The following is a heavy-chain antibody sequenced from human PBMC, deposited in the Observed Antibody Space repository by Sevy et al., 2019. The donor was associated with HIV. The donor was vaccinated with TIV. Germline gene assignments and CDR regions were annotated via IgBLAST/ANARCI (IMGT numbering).Heavy chain of an antibody. D-gene: IGHD3-9*01. J-gene: IGHJ4*02. Sequence: SETLSLICTVSGYSFGSIYYWGWIRQPPGKGLEWIGSVYHSRSTYYNPSLKSRVTISVDTSKNRFSLKVTSVTAADTAVYYCARDLGLGIQFDYWGQGTLVTVSS. CDR3: ARDLGLGIQFDY. CDR1: GYSFGSIYY. V-gene: IGHV4-38-2*02. CDR2: VYHSRST.